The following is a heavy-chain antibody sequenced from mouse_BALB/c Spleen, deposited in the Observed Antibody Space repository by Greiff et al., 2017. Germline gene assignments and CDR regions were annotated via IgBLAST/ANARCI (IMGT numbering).Heavy chain of an antibody. CDR2: IDPENGNT. D-gene: IGHD1-1*01. J-gene: IGHJ1*01. V-gene: IGHV14-1*02. CDR1: GFNIKDYY. Sequence: EVQLQQSGAELVRPGALVKLSCKASGFNIKDYYMHWVKQRPEQGLEWIGWIDPENGNTIYDPKFQGKASITADTSSNTAYLQLSSLTSEDTAVYYCAIYYGSSYGYFDVWGAGTTVTVSS. CDR3: AIYYGSSYGYFDV.